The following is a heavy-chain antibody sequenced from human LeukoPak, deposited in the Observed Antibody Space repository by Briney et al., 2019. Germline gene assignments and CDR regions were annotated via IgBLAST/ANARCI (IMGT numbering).Heavy chain of an antibody. V-gene: IGHV3-74*01. CDR3: TTVGCSGGSCYSDY. CDR2: IKSDGSDT. J-gene: IGHJ4*02. CDR1: GFTLSSYW. D-gene: IGHD2-15*01. Sequence: GGSLRLSCAASGFTLSSYWMHWVRQVPGKGLVWVSRIKSDGSDTRYADSVKGRFTISRDNAKNTLYLQVNSLKTEDTAVYYCTTVGCSGGSCYSDYWGQGTLVTVSS.